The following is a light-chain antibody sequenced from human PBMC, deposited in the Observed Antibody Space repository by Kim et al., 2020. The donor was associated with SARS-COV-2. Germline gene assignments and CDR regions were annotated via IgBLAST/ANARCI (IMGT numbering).Light chain of an antibody. V-gene: IGKV3-20*01. Sequence: SPGERATLTCRASQGVRGNYLAWFQQKPGQAPRLRIYGASSRATGIPERFSGSGSGTDFTLTISRVEPEDFVVYYCQEYGNSPDTFGQGTRLEIK. J-gene: IGKJ5*01. CDR2: GAS. CDR1: QGVRGNY. CDR3: QEYGNSPDT.